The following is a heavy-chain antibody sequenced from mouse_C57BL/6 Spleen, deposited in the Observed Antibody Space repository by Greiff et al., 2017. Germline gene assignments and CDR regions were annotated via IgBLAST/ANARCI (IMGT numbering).Heavy chain of an antibody. J-gene: IGHJ4*01. CDR2: ISNLAYSI. Sequence: EVKLVESGGGLVQPGGSLKLSCAASGFTFSDYGMAWVRQAPRKGPEWVAFISNLAYSIYYADTVTGRFTISSENAKNTLYLEMSSLRSEDTAMYYCARGMAPYYAMDYWGQGTSVTVSS. D-gene: IGHD2-3*01. CDR1: GFTFSDYG. CDR3: ARGMAPYYAMDY. V-gene: IGHV5-15*01.